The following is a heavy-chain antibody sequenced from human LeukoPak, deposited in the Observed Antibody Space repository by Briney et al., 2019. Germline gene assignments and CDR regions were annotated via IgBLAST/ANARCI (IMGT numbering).Heavy chain of an antibody. V-gene: IGHV3-48*01. CDR2: ISSSSSTI. D-gene: IGHD3-22*01. Sequence: GGSLRLSCAASGFTFSSYGMTWVRQAPGKGLEWVSYISSSSSTIYYADSVKGRFTISRDNSKNTLYLQMNSLRAEDTAVYYCAKASRDSSGFYYYYYMVVWGKGTTVTISS. J-gene: IGHJ6*03. CDR1: GFTFSSYG. CDR3: AKASRDSSGFYYYYYMVV.